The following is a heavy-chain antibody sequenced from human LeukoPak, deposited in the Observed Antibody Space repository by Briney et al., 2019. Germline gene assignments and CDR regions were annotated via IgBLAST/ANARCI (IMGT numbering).Heavy chain of an antibody. J-gene: IGHJ4*02. CDR2: ISGSGGST. CDR1: GFTFSSYG. D-gene: IGHD1-26*01. CDR3: ARDGSYNYYFDY. V-gene: IGHV3-NL1*01. Sequence: GGSLRLSCAASGFTFSSYGIHWVRQAPGKGLEWVSAISGSGGSTYYADSVKGRFTISRDNSKNTLYLQMNSLRAEDTAVYYCARDGSYNYYFDYWGQGTLVTVSS.